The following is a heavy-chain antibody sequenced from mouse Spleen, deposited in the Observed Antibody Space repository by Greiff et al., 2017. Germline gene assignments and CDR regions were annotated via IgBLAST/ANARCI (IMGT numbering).Heavy chain of an antibody. D-gene: IGHD1-1*01. CDR3: ERYFTTVPSWYFDV. CDR2: IRNKANGYTT. J-gene: IGHJ1*01. Sequence: EVKLMESGGGLVQPGGSLSLSCAASGFTFTDYYMSWVRQPPGKALEWLGFIRNKANGYTTEYSASVKGRFTISRDNSQSILYLQMNALRAEDSATYNCERYFTTVPSWYFDVWGAGTTVTVSS. V-gene: IGHV7-3*01. CDR1: GFTFTDYY.